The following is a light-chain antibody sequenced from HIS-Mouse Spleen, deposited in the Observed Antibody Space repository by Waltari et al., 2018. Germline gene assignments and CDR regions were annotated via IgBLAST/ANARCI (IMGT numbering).Light chain of an antibody. Sequence: QSALTQPRPVSGSPGQSLTISCTGTSSDVGGYTYVSWYPQHPGKAPKLMVYDVSKRPSGVPDRFSGSKSGNTASLTISGLQAEDEADYYCCSYAGSYTGVFGTGTKVTVL. CDR2: DVS. J-gene: IGLJ1*01. CDR3: CSYAGSYTGV. CDR1: SSDVGGYTY. V-gene: IGLV2-11*01.